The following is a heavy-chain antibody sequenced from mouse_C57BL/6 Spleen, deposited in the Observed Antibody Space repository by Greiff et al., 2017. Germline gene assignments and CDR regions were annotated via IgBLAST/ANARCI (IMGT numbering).Heavy chain of an antibody. J-gene: IGHJ2*01. V-gene: IGHV1-80*01. D-gene: IGHD1-1*01. CDR2: IYPGDGDT. CDR3: ARSGITTVVANLDY. CDR1: GYAYSSYW. Sequence: VQLQESGAELVKPGASVKISCKASGYAYSSYWMNWVKQRPGKGLEWIGQIYPGDGDTNYNGKFKGKATLTADKSSSTAYMQLSSLTSEDSAVYFCARSGITTVVANLDYWGQGTTLTVSS.